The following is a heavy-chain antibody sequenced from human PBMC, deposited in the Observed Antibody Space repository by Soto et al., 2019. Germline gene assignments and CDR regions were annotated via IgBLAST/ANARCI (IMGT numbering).Heavy chain of an antibody. CDR2: IYYSGST. V-gene: IGHV4-30-4*01. D-gene: IGHD3-22*01. CDR1: GGSISSGDYY. CDR3: ARVKDDSSGYYQVGAFDI. J-gene: IGHJ3*02. Sequence: SETLSLTCTVSGGSISSGDYYWSWIRQPPGKGLEWIGYIYYSGSTYYNPSLKSRVTISVDTSKNQFSLKLSSVTAADTAVYYCARVKDDSSGYYQVGAFDIWGQGTMVTVSS.